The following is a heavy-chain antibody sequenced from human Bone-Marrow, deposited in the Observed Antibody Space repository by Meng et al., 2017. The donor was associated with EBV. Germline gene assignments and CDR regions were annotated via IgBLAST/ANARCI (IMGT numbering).Heavy chain of an antibody. CDR2: IYYSGST. J-gene: IGHJ5*02. CDR1: GASSSSCGTY. Sequence: VQLQSSRRRLAKPPQALSLTYAVSGASSSSCGTYWILSRQPPGKGLEWIGYIYYSGSTYYNPSLKSRVTISVYTSKNQFSLKLSSVTAADTAVYYCARHPGGMNWFDPWGQGTLVTVSS. D-gene: IGHD1-26*01. CDR3: ARHPGGMNWFDP. V-gene: IGHV4-30-4*01.